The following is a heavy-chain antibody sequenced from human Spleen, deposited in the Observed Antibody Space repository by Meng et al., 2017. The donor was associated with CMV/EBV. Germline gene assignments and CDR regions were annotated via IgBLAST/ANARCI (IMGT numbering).Heavy chain of an antibody. CDR2: IRYDGSNK. Sequence: GESLKISCAASGFTFSSYAMHWVRQAPGKGLEWVAFIRYDGSNKYYADSVKGRFTISRDNSKNTVDLQMSSLRAEDTAVYYCAKDGRFGGLIFVDYWGQGTLVTVSS. D-gene: IGHD3-10*01. CDR3: AKDGRFGGLIFVDY. J-gene: IGHJ4*02. V-gene: IGHV3-30*02. CDR1: GFTFSSYA.